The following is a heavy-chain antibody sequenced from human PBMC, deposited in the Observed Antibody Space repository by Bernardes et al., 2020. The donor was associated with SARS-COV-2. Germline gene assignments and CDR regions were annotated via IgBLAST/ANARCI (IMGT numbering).Heavy chain of an antibody. Sequence: VGSLSLSCAASGFDFSHFGMNWVRQAPGQGLEWVSSISSSSSYKHYADSVKGRFTVSRENAKNSLHLQMNSLRAEDTAVYYCARDIRSGMQAWHFDLWGRGTLVTVSS. CDR3: ARDIRSGMQAWHFDL. J-gene: IGHJ2*01. D-gene: IGHD3-10*01. V-gene: IGHV3-21*06. CDR2: ISSSSSYK. CDR1: GFDFSHFG.